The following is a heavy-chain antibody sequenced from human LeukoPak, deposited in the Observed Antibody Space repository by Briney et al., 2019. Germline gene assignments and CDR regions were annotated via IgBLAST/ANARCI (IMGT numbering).Heavy chain of an antibody. Sequence: SETLSLTCAVYGGSFSGYYWSWIRQPPGKGLDWIEEINHSGSTNYNPSLKSRVTISVDTSKNQFSLKLSSVTAADTAVYYCARGQWFGVNWFDPWGQGTLVTVSS. J-gene: IGHJ5*02. CDR3: ARGQWFGVNWFDP. V-gene: IGHV4-34*01. D-gene: IGHD3-10*01. CDR1: GGSFSGYY. CDR2: INHSGST.